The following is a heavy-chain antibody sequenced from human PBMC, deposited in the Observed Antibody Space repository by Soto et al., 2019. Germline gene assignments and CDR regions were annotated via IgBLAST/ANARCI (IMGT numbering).Heavy chain of an antibody. J-gene: IGHJ6*02. CDR1: GYTFTSYG. CDR3: ARDSGARSSWYFSEPYYYGMDV. CDR2: ISAYNGNT. D-gene: IGHD6-13*01. Sequence: ASVKVSCKASGYTFTSYGISWVRQAPGQGLEWMGWISAYNGNTNYAQKLQGRVTMTTDTSTNTAYMELRSLRSDDTAVYYCARDSGARSSWYFSEPYYYGMDVWGQGTTVTVSS. V-gene: IGHV1-18*01.